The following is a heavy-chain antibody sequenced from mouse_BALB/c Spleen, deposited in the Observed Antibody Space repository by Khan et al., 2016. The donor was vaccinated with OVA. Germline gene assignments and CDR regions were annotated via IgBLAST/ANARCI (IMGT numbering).Heavy chain of an antibody. CDR1: GYTFTDFA. Sequence: VQLQQSGAELVRPGVSVKLSCKGSGYTFTDFAMHWVKQSHAKSLEWIGVISTYYGDATYNQKFKGKATMTVDTSSSTAYMELARLTSDDSAIYYCARGSGNSRFAYWGRGTLVTVSA. V-gene: IGHV1S137*01. CDR3: ARGSGNSRFAY. CDR2: ISTYYGDA. J-gene: IGHJ3*01. D-gene: IGHD1-3*01.